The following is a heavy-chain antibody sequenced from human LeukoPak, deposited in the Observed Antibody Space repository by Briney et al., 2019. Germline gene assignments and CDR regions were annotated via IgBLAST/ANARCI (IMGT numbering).Heavy chain of an antibody. J-gene: IGHJ4*02. Sequence: GGSLRLXCAASGFTFSNYGMSWVRQAPGKGLEWVSRISGSGGSTYYADSVKGRFTISRDNSKNTLYLQMNSLRAEDTAVYYCAKEPLYCGGDCYEPLDYWGQGTLVPVSS. CDR3: AKEPLYCGGDCYEPLDY. D-gene: IGHD2-21*02. CDR1: GFTFSNYG. CDR2: ISGSGGST. V-gene: IGHV3-23*01.